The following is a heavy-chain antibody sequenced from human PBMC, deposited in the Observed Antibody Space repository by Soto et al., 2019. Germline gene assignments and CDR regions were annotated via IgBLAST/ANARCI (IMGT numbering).Heavy chain of an antibody. Sequence: GTGPTPVNPTQTLAMTCTFAGFSLTSRGVAVGWIRQPPGKALEWLALIFSNADERYSPSLKNRLTITKDTSRNQVVLTMTNMDPVDTATYYCAHKNQYSYGSYYFDYWGQGTLVTVSS. J-gene: IGHJ4*02. CDR1: GFSLTSRGVA. V-gene: IGHV2-5*01. D-gene: IGHD5-18*01. CDR2: IFSNADE. CDR3: AHKNQYSYGSYYFDY.